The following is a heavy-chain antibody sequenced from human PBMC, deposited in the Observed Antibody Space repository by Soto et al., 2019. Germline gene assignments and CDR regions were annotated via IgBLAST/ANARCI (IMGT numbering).Heavy chain of an antibody. CDR1: GYTFTSYG. V-gene: IGHV1-8*01. Sequence: ASVKVSCKASGYTFTSYGINWVRQATGQGLEWMGWMNPNSGNTGYAQKFQGRVTMTRNTSISTAYMELSSLRSEDTAVYYCARPTSVRDAFDIWGQGTMVTVSS. CDR3: ARPTSVRDAFDI. D-gene: IGHD3-10*01. J-gene: IGHJ3*02. CDR2: MNPNSGNT.